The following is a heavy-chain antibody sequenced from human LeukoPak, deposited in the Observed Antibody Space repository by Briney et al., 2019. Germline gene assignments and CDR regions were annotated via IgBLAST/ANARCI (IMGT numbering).Heavy chain of an antibody. V-gene: IGHV3-7*01. CDR1: GFTFSSYW. D-gene: IGHD1-26*01. Sequence: GGSLRLSCAASGFTFSSYWMSWIRQAPGKGLEWVANIKQDGSEKYYVDSVKGRITISRDNAKNSLYLQMNSLRAEDTAVYYCARESGGATNVDYWGQGTLVTVSS. J-gene: IGHJ4*02. CDR2: IKQDGSEK. CDR3: ARESGGATNVDY.